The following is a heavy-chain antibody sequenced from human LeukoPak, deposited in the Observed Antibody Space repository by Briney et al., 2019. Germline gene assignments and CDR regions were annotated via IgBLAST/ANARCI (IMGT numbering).Heavy chain of an antibody. V-gene: IGHV4-39*01. CDR3: ARGSRDSGWDFDY. Sequence: SETLSLTCTVSGGSISSSSYYWGWIRQPPGKGLEWIGNIYYSGSTYYNPSLKSRVTISVDTSKNKFSLRLSSVTAADTAVYYCARGSRDSGWDFDYRGQGTLVTVSS. CDR2: IYYSGST. J-gene: IGHJ4*02. CDR1: GGSISSSSYY. D-gene: IGHD6-19*01.